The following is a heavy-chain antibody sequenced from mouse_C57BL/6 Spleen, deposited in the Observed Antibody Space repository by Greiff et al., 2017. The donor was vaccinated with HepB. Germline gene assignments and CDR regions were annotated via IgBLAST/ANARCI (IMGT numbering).Heavy chain of an antibody. J-gene: IGHJ1*03. D-gene: IGHD1-1*01. V-gene: IGHV1-26*01. CDR3: ARRAGYYYGSSSWYFDV. Sequence: EVQLQQSGPELVKPGASVKISCKASGYTFTDYYMNWVKQSHGKSLEWIGDINPNNGGTSYNQKFKGKATLTVDKSSSTAYMELRSLTSEDSAVYYCARRAGYYYGSSSWYFDVWGTGTTVTVSS. CDR2: INPNNGGT. CDR1: GYTFTDYY.